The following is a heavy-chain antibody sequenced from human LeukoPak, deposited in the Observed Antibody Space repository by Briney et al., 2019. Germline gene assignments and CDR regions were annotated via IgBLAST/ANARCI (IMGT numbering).Heavy chain of an antibody. CDR3: AKEASIASGY. D-gene: IGHD2-21*01. CDR2: IRYDGSNK. Sequence: GGSLRLSXAASGFTFSSYGMHWVRQAPGKGLEWVAFIRYDGSNKYYADSVKGRFTISRGNSKNTLYLQMNSLRAEDTAVCYCAKEASIASGYWGQGTLVTVSS. CDR1: GFTFSSYG. V-gene: IGHV3-30*02. J-gene: IGHJ4*02.